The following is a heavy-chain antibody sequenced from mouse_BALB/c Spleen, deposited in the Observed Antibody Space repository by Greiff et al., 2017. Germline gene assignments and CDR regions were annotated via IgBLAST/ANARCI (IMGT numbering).Heavy chain of an antibody. D-gene: IGHD2-14*01. V-gene: IGHV6-6*02. Sequence: EVQRVESGGGLVQPGGSMKLSCVASGFTFSNYWMNWVRQSPEKGLEWVAEIRLKSNNYATHYAESVKGRFTISRDDSKSSVYLQMNNLRAEDTGIYYCTRTYRYGFDYWGQGTTLTVSS. CDR3: TRTYRYGFDY. J-gene: IGHJ2*01. CDR1: GFTFSNYW. CDR2: IRLKSNNYAT.